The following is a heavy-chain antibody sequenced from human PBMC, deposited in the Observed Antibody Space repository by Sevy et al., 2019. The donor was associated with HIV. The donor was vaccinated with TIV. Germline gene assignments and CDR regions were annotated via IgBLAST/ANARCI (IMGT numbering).Heavy chain of an antibody. CDR1: GGSISSSSYY. J-gene: IGHJ6*02. Sequence: SETLSLTCAVSGGSISSSSYYWGWIRQPPGKGLEWIGSISYSRSTYYNPSLKSRVTISVDTSKNQFSLKLSSVTAADTAVYYCARHSRLRFFSPINYYYHGTDVWGQGTTVTVSS. V-gene: IGHV4-39*01. CDR2: ISYSRST. D-gene: IGHD3-3*01. CDR3: ARHSRLRFFSPINYYYHGTDV.